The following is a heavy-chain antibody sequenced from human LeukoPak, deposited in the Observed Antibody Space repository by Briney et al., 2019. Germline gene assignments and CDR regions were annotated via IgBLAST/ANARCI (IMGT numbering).Heavy chain of an antibody. CDR3: ARWAYTSGWYYLDS. V-gene: IGHV3-7*04. Sequence: PGGSLRLSCAPSGFTFSSYWMSWVRQAPGKGLEWVANIKQDGSEKTYVDSVKGRFTISRDNAKNSLYLQMNSLRAEDTAVYYCARWAYTSGWYYLDSWGQGTLVTVSS. D-gene: IGHD6-19*01. J-gene: IGHJ4*02. CDR2: IKQDGSEK. CDR1: GFTFSSYW.